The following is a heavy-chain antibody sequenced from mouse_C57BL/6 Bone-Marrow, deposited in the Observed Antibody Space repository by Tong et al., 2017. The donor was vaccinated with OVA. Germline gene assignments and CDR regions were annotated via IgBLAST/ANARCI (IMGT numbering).Heavy chain of an antibody. CDR3: ARHEEVRDSFDS. V-gene: IGHV2-6*02. CDR1: GFSLTSYG. D-gene: IGHD2-14*01. CDR2: IWSDGST. J-gene: IGHJ2*01. Sequence: VQLQESGPGLVAPSESLYVTCTVSGFSLTSYGVHWVRQPPGKGLEWLGEIWSDGSTTFNSALKSRLSISKDNSKSQVFLKMNSLQTDDTAMYYCARHEEVRDSFDSWGQGTTLTVSS.